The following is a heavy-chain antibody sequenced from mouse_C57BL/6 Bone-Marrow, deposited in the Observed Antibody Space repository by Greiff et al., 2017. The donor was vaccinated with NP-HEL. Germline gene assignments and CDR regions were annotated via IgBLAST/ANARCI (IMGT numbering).Heavy chain of an antibody. CDR3: ARLVDY. V-gene: IGHV1-50*01. J-gene: IGHJ2*01. Sequence: VQLQQPGAELVKPGASVKLSCKASGYTFTSYWMQWVKQRPGQGLEWIGEIDPSDSYHNYKQKFKGKATLTVDTSSSTAYMQLSSLTSEDSAVYYCARLVDYWGQGTTLTVSS. CDR2: IDPSDSYH. CDR1: GYTFTSYW.